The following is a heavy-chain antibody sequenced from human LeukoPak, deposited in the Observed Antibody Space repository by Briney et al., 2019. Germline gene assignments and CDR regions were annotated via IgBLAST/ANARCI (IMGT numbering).Heavy chain of an antibody. CDR1: GGSFSGYY. J-gene: IGHJ5*02. Sequence: PSETLSLTCAVYGGSFSGYYWSWIRQPPGKGLEWIGVINHSGSTNYNPSLKSRVTISVDTSKNQFSLKLSSVTAADTAVYYCARRAWRITMVRGLGFDPWGQGTLVTVSS. D-gene: IGHD3-10*01. V-gene: IGHV4-34*01. CDR3: ARRAWRITMVRGLGFDP. CDR2: INHSGST.